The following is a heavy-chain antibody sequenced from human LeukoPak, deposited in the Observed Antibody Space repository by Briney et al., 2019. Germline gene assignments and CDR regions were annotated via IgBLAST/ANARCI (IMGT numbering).Heavy chain of an antibody. D-gene: IGHD5-18*01. CDR1: GYTFTSYY. V-gene: IGHV1-46*01. J-gene: IGHJ4*02. CDR3: AIITLGDTAMVFDY. CDR2: INPSGGST. Sequence: ASVKDSCKASGYTFTSYYMHWVRQAPGQGLEWMGIINPSGGSTSYAQKFQGRVTMTRDMSTSTVYMELSSLRSEDTAVYYCAIITLGDTAMVFDYWGQGTLVTVSS.